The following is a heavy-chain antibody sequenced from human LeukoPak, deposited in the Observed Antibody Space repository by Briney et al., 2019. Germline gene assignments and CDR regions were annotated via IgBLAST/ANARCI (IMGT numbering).Heavy chain of an antibody. J-gene: IGHJ4*02. Sequence: RASVKVSCKVSGYTLTELSMHWVRQAPGKGLEWMGGFDPEDGETIYAQKFQGRVTMTEDTSTDTAYMELSSLRSEDTAVYYCATLGELSASYFDYWGQGTLVTVSS. CDR1: GYTLTELS. D-gene: IGHD3-16*02. V-gene: IGHV1-24*01. CDR2: FDPEDGET. CDR3: ATLGELSASYFDY.